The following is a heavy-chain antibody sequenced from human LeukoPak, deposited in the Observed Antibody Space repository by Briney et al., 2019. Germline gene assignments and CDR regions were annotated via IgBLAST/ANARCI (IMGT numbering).Heavy chain of an antibody. V-gene: IGHV4-39*07. CDR1: GVSISSGSNY. J-gene: IGHJ3*02. Sequence: SETLSLTCSVSGVSISSGSNYWGWSRQPPGKTLEWIGRIYSSGSTYYTPSLTSRVIILFDTAKTHFSLNLSSVTAAATAVYYCARSDGYGLVGIWGQGTMVTVSS. CDR3: ARSDGYGLVGI. CDR2: IYSSGST. D-gene: IGHD3-10*01.